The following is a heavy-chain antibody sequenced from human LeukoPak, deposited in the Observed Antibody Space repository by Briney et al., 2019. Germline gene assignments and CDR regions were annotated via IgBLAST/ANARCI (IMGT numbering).Heavy chain of an antibody. J-gene: IGHJ4*02. D-gene: IGHD4-17*01. CDR1: GFTFSSYA. CDR2: IWSDTTNK. CDR3: ASDRLTTVTTFHFDY. V-gene: IGHV3-33*01. Sequence: GGSLRLSCAASGFTFSSYAMHWVRQAPAKGLEWVAGIWSDTTNKYYADSVKGRFTISRDNSKNTLYLQMSSLRAEDTAMYYCASDRLTTVTTFHFDYWGQGTLVTVSS.